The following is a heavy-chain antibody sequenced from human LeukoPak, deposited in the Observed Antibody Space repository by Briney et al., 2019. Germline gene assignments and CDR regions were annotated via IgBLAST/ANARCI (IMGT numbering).Heavy chain of an antibody. D-gene: IGHD1-26*01. CDR1: GYTITGYY. J-gene: IGHJ4*02. CDR3: ARDGSELQPFDY. Sequence: ASVKVSCKASGYTITGYYMHWVRQAPGQGLEWMGWINPNSGGTNYAQKFQGRVTMTRDTSISTAYMELSRLRSDDTAVYYCARDGSELQPFDYWGQGTLVTVSS. CDR2: INPNSGGT. V-gene: IGHV1-2*02.